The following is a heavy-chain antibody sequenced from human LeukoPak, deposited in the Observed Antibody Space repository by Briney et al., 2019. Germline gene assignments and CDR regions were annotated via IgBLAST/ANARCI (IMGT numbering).Heavy chain of an antibody. Sequence: PSETLSLTCTVSGGSISSGGYYWSWIRQHPGKGLEWIGYIYYSGSTYYNPSLKSRVTISVDTSKNQFSLKLSSVTAADTAVYYCARGGDYVWGSYFGYYYYGMDVWGQGTTVTVSS. D-gene: IGHD3-16*01. J-gene: IGHJ6*02. CDR2: IYYSGST. V-gene: IGHV4-31*03. CDR1: GGSISSGGYY. CDR3: ARGGDYVWGSYFGYYYYGMDV.